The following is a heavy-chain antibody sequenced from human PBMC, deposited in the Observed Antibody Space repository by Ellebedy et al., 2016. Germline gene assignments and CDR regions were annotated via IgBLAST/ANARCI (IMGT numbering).Heavy chain of an antibody. CDR2: IIPILGIA. J-gene: IGHJ6*02. CDR1: GYTFTGYY. D-gene: IGHD3-10*01. Sequence: ASVKVSCXASGYTFTGYYMHWVRQAPGQGLEWMGRIIPILGIANYAQKFQGWVTMTRDTSISTAYMELSRLRSDDTAVYYCAREREEVRGVWDYYGMDVWGQGTTVTVSS. CDR3: AREREEVRGVWDYYGMDV. V-gene: IGHV1-2*04.